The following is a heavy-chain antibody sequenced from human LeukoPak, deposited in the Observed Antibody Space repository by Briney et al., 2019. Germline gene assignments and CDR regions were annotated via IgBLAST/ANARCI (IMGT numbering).Heavy chain of an antibody. Sequence: GRSLRLSCAASGFTFSSYAMHWVRQAPGKGLEWVAVISYDGSNKYYADSVKGRFTISRDNSKNTLYLQMNSLRAEDTAVYYCARTRGGDYWGQGTLVTVSS. CDR3: ARTRGGDY. CDR2: ISYDGSNK. V-gene: IGHV3-30-3*01. D-gene: IGHD3-16*01. CDR1: GFTFSSYA. J-gene: IGHJ4*02.